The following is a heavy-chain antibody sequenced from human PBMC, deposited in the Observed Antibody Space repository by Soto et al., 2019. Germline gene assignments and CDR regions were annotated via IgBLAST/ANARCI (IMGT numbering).Heavy chain of an antibody. J-gene: IGHJ4*02. V-gene: IGHV3-33*01. CDR2: IWYDGSNK. Sequence: PGGSLRLSCAASGFTFSSYGMHWVRQAPGKGLEWVAVIWYDGSNKYYADSVKGRFTISRDNSKNTLYLQMNSLRAEDTAVYYCASSFSSTSCSHNYGGQGNMGTVSA. CDR1: GFTFSSYG. CDR3: ASSFSSTSCSHNY. D-gene: IGHD2-2*01.